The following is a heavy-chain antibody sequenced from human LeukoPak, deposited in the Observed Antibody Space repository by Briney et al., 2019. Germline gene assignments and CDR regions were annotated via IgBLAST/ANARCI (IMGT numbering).Heavy chain of an antibody. J-gene: IGHJ4*02. CDR3: AKAPTYYYDSSGYGGYYFDY. Sequence: GGSLRLSCTASGFTFSSYAMSWVRQAPGKGLEWVSAISGSGGSTYYADSVKGRFTISRDNSKNTLYLQMNSLRAEDTAVYYCAKAPTYYYDSSGYGGYYFDYWGQGTLVTVSS. CDR2: ISGSGGST. CDR1: GFTFSSYA. V-gene: IGHV3-23*01. D-gene: IGHD3-22*01.